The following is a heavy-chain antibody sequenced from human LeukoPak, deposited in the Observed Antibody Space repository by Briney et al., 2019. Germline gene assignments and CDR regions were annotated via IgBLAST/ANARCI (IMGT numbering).Heavy chain of an antibody. CDR1: GFTFSSYA. CDR2: ISGSGGST. J-gene: IGHJ4*02. Sequence: GGSLRLSCAASGFTFSSYAMNWVRQAPGTGLEWVSVISGSGGSTYYADSVKGRFTISRDNSKNTLYLQMNSLRAEDTAVYYCAKHIAATGPYYFDYWGQGTLVTVSS. V-gene: IGHV3-23*01. CDR3: AKHIAATGPYYFDY. D-gene: IGHD6-13*01.